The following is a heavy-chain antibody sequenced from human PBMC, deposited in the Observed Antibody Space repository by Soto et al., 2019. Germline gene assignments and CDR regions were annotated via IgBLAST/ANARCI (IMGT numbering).Heavy chain of an antibody. CDR3: ARQQWLCYYYGMDV. CDR1: GYSFTSYG. CDR2: ISAYNGNT. Sequence: QVKLVQSGAEVKKTGASVRVSCKASGYSFTSYGISWVRQAPGQGLEWMGWISAYNGNTNYAQKLQGRVTMTTDTSTSTAYMELRRLRSDDTAVYYCARQQWLCYYYGMDVWGQGTTVTVSS. V-gene: IGHV1-18*01. J-gene: IGHJ6*02. D-gene: IGHD6-19*01.